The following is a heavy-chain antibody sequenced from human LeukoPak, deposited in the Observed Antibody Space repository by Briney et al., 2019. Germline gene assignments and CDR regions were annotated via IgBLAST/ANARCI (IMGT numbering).Heavy chain of an antibody. D-gene: IGHD4-17*01. V-gene: IGHV3-74*01. Sequence: GGSLRLSCAASGFTFNDYWMNWVRQAPGKGLVWVSRIRSDGSSTSYADSVKGRFTISRDNSKNTLYLQMNSLRAEDTAVYYCAKNDDYGDYPFDYWGQGTLVTVSS. J-gene: IGHJ4*02. CDR3: AKNDDYGDYPFDY. CDR1: GFTFNDYW. CDR2: IRSDGSST.